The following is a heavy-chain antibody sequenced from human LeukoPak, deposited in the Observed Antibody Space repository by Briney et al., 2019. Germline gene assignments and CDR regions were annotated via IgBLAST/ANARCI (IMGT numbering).Heavy chain of an antibody. CDR3: ARMATGEAGGALDV. V-gene: IGHV3-64*02. D-gene: IGHD1-1*01. CDR2: ISGDGGTI. Sequence: GGSLRLSCAASGFTLRPYAMHWVRQAPGKGLEYVASISGDGGTISYPDSVKGRFAISRDNSKNTVYLQMGRLRTEDMGVYYCARMATGEAGGALDVWGQGTTVIVS. J-gene: IGHJ6*02. CDR1: GFTLRPYA.